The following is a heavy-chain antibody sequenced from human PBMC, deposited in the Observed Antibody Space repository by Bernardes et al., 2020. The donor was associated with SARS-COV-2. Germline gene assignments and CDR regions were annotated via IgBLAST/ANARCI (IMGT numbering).Heavy chain of an antibody. J-gene: IGHJ4*02. CDR3: ATWPSCGDSHAGNV. V-gene: IGHV3-23*01. Sequence: GCLSPSRATAGFTLSHCAMTWVRPAPGKGLEWVSSISRSGGTTFYSDSVRGRFNISRDNSERTLYLQMISLRAEDTAVYFCATWPSCGDSHAGNVRGQGTLVTVSS. CDR1: GFTLSHCA. CDR2: ISRSGGTT. D-gene: IGHD3-22*01.